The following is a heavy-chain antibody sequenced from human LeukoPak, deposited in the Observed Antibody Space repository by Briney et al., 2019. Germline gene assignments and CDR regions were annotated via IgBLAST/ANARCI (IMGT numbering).Heavy chain of an antibody. D-gene: IGHD2-15*01. Sequence: PGGSLRLSCAASGFTFSSSWMYWVRQAPGKGLVWVSRINSDESITTYADSVKGRFTISRDNSKNTLYLQMNSLRAEDTAVYYCARGSDIVVVVATDYWGQGTLVTVSS. J-gene: IGHJ4*02. V-gene: IGHV3-74*01. CDR3: ARGSDIVVVVATDY. CDR2: INSDESIT. CDR1: GFTFSSSW.